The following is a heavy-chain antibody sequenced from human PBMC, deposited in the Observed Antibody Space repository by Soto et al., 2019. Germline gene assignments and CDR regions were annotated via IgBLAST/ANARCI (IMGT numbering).Heavy chain of an antibody. J-gene: IGHJ4*02. CDR3: GRGRSGELVVFY. Sequence: QVQLVQSGAEVKQSGASVKVSCKASGYTFTGYYIHWVRQAPGQGLEWMGEISPNSGGTKYAQKFQGRVTMTRDTSISTVYMELSNLSPDDTAVYYCGRGRSGELVVFYWGQGTLVTVYS. CDR2: ISPNSGGT. CDR1: GYTFTGYY. D-gene: IGHD1-7*01. V-gene: IGHV1-2*02.